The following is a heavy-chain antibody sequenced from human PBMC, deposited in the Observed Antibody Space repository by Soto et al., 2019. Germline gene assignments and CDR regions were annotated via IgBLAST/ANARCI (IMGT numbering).Heavy chain of an antibody. CDR2: IIPIFGTA. J-gene: IGHJ6*02. Sequence: ASVKVSCKASGGTFSSYAISWVRQAPGQGLEWMGGIIPIFGTANYAQKFQGRVTITADESTSTAYMELSSLRSEDTAVYYCARDREYCSGGSCDDYYYYGMDVWGQGTTVTVSS. V-gene: IGHV1-69*13. CDR3: ARDREYCSGGSCDDYYYYGMDV. D-gene: IGHD2-15*01. CDR1: GGTFSSYA.